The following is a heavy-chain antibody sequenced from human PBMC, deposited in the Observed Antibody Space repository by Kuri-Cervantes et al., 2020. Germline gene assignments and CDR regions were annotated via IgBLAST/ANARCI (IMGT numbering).Heavy chain of an antibody. CDR2: ISSNGGST. Sequence: GGSLRLSCAASGFTFSSYAMHWVRQAPGKGLEYVSAISSNGGSTYYANSVKGRFTISRDNSKNTLYLQMNSLRAEDTAVYYCAKVRDCSGGSCYGPRYYYGMDVWGQGTTVTVSS. CDR3: AKVRDCSGGSCYGPRYYYGMDV. J-gene: IGHJ6*02. V-gene: IGHV3-64*01. D-gene: IGHD2-15*01. CDR1: GFTFSSYA.